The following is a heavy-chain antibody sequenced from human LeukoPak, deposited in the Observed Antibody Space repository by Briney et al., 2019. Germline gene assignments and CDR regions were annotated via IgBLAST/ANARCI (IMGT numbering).Heavy chain of an antibody. Sequence: GESLKISCKGSGYRFTSYWIGWVRQMPGKGLEWMGIIYPGDSDTRYSPSFQGQVTISADKSISTAYLQWSSLKASDTAMYYRARGFYGGYYYYYYMDVWGKGTTVTVSS. CDR3: ARGFYGGYYYYYYMDV. J-gene: IGHJ6*03. CDR1: GYRFTSYW. V-gene: IGHV5-51*01. D-gene: IGHD4/OR15-4a*01. CDR2: IYPGDSDT.